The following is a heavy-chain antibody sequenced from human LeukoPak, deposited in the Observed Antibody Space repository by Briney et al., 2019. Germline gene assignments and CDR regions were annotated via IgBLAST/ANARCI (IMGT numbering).Heavy chain of an antibody. CDR2: IYYSGST. CDR1: GGSISSSSYY. D-gene: IGHD3-22*01. J-gene: IGHJ4*02. CDR3: ARHPYCYDSSGYYSVYYFDY. V-gene: IGHV4-39*01. Sequence: SETLSLTCTVSGGSISSSSYYWGWIRQPPGKGLEWIGSIYYSGSTYYNPSLKSRVTISVDTSKNQFSLKLSSVTAADTAVYYCARHPYCYDSSGYYSVYYFDYWGQGTLVSVSS.